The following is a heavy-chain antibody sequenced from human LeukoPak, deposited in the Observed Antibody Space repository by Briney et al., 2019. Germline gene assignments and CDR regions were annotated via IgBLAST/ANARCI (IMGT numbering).Heavy chain of an antibody. CDR3: ARDYAGATTFDS. CDR1: GGSISSYS. CDR2: IYYSGST. V-gene: IGHV4-59*01. D-gene: IGHD1-26*01. Sequence: SSETLSLTCTVSGGSISSYSWSWIRQPPGKGLEWIGYIYYSGSTNYNPSLKSRVTISVDTSKNQFSLKLSSVTAADTAVYYCARDYAGATTFDSWGQGTLVTVSS. J-gene: IGHJ4*02.